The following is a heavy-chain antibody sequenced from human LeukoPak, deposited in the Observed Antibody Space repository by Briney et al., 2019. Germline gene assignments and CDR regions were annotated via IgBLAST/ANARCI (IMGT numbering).Heavy chain of an antibody. J-gene: IGHJ4*02. CDR1: GFTFSSYG. CDR2: ISYDGSNK. Sequence: GGSLRLSCAASGFTFSSYGMHWVRQAPGKGLERVAVISYDGSNKYYADSVKGRFTISRDNSKNTLYLQMNSLRAEDTAVYYCARDLSSYDSSGYLYWGQGTLVTVSS. V-gene: IGHV3-30*03. D-gene: IGHD3-22*01. CDR3: ARDLSSYDSSGYLY.